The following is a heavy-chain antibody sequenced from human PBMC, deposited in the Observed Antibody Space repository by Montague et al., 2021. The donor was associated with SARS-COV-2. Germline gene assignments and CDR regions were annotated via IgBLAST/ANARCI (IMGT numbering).Heavy chain of an antibody. V-gene: IGHV3-48*01. Sequence: SLRLSCAASGFIFNRYGMSWVRQAPGKGLEWISFINIGGDGADYADSVRGRFTVFRDNARNSLFLQMNNLRGEDTAVYYCARDAHRYFDYWGQGTLVTVSS. CDR1: GFIFNRYG. CDR3: ARDAHRYFDY. CDR2: INIGGDGA. J-gene: IGHJ4*02.